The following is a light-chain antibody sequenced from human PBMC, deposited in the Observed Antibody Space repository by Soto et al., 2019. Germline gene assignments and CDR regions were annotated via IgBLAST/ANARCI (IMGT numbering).Light chain of an antibody. CDR3: SSYTSSSTLV. J-gene: IGLJ2*01. Sequence: QSALTQPPSVSGSPGQSVTISCTGTSSDVGRYNRVSWYQQPPGTAPKLMIYEVSNRPSGVPDRFSGSKSGNTASLTISGLQAEDEADYYCSSYTSSSTLVFGAGTKLTVL. CDR1: SSDVGRYNR. CDR2: EVS. V-gene: IGLV2-18*02.